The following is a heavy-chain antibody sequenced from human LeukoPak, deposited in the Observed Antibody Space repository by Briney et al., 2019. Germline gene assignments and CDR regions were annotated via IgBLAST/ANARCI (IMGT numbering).Heavy chain of an antibody. CDR3: AKDHMRDGYNYGYWYFDL. J-gene: IGHJ2*01. CDR2: ISESDGST. D-gene: IGHD5-24*01. V-gene: IGHV3-23*01. Sequence: PGGSLRLSCAASGSTFSRYAMSWVRQAPGKGLEWLSAISESDGSTYYADSVKGRFTISRDNSKNTLYLQMNSLRAEDTAVYYCAKDHMRDGYNYGYWYFDLWGRGTLVTVSS. CDR1: GSTFSRYA.